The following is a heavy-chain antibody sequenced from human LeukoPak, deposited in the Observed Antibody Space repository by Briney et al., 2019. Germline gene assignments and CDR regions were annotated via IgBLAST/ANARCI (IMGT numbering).Heavy chain of an antibody. CDR1: GGSISSYY. CDR2: IHTSGST. CDR3: ARDRYYYDRSGYYRFDN. D-gene: IGHD3-22*01. J-gene: IGHJ4*02. V-gene: IGHV4-4*07. Sequence: SETLSLTCTVSGGSISSYYRSWIRQPARKGLEWIWRIHTSGSTNYNPSLKSRVTMSVDTSKNQFSLNLRSVTAADTAVYYSARDRYYYDRSGYYRFDNWGQGNLVTVSS.